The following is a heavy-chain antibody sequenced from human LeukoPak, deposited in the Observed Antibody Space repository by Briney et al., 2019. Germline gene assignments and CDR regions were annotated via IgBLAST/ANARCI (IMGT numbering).Heavy chain of an antibody. CDR3: ARDPTGNDAFDI. V-gene: IGHV3-7*05. CDR1: GFTFSNYW. D-gene: IGHD1-1*01. Sequence: GGSLRLSCAASGFTFSNYWMSWVRQAPGKGLEWVANLNQDGSEKYFVDSVKSRFTISRDNGWNSLYLLMNSLRAEDTAVYYCARDPTGNDAFDIWGQGTMVTVSS. CDR2: LNQDGSEK. J-gene: IGHJ3*02.